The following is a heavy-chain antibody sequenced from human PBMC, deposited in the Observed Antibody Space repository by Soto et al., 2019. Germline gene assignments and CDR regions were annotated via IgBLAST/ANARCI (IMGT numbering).Heavy chain of an antibody. J-gene: IGHJ6*02. CDR1: GFTFSSYG. V-gene: IGHV3-33*01. Sequence: HPGGSLRLSCAASGFTFSSYGMHWVRQAPGKGLEWVAVIWYDGSNKYYADSVKGRFTISRDNSKNTLYLQMNSLRAEDTAVYYCARKERGPYGMDAWGQGTTVTVSS. CDR2: IWYDGSNK. CDR3: ARKERGPYGMDA. D-gene: IGHD1-1*01.